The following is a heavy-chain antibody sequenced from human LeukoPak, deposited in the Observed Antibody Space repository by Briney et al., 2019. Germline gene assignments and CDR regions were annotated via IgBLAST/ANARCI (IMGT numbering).Heavy chain of an antibody. Sequence: GASVKVSCKASGFTFTSSAVQWVRQARGQRLEWIGWIVVGSGNTNYAQKFQERVTITRDMSTSTAYMELSSLRSEDTAVYYCAAHSSNSRDYYYYYMDVWGKGTTVTVSS. CDR3: AAHSSNSRDYYYYYMDV. CDR1: GFTFTSSA. D-gene: IGHD6-13*01. V-gene: IGHV1-58*01. CDR2: IVVGSGNT. J-gene: IGHJ6*03.